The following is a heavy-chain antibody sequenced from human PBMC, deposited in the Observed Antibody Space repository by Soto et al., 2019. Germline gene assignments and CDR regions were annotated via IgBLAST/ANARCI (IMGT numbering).Heavy chain of an antibody. CDR2: IWYDGSNK. J-gene: IGHJ3*02. CDR3: ARESTYYYDSIGAFDI. V-gene: IGHV3-33*01. CDR1: GFTFSSYG. Sequence: PGGSLRLSCAASGFTFSSYGMHWVRQAPGKGLEWVVVIWYDGSNKYYADSVKGRFTISRDNSKNTLYLQMNSLRAEDTAVYYCARESTYYYDSIGAFDIWGQGTMVTVSS. D-gene: IGHD3-22*01.